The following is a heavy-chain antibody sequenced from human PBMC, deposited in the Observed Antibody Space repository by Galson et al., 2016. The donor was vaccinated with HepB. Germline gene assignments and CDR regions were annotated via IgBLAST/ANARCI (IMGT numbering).Heavy chain of an antibody. V-gene: IGHV3-30-3*01. D-gene: IGHD3-3*01. CDR1: GFTFSSYA. CDR2: ISYDGSNK. CDR3: ASAASKSDFWSGYKYYGMDV. J-gene: IGHJ6*04. Sequence: SLRLSCAASGFTFSSYAMHWVRQAPGKGLEWVAVISYDGSNKYYADSVKGRFTISRDNSKNTLYLQMNSLRAEDTAVYYCASAASKSDFWSGYKYYGMDVWGKGTTVTVSS.